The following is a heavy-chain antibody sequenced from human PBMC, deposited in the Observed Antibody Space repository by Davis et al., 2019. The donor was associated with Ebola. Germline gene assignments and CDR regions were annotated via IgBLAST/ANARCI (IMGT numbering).Heavy chain of an antibody. J-gene: IGHJ4*02. CDR2: IYYSGST. CDR3: ARPFGGGQNDY. CDR1: GGSISSYY. Sequence: PSETLSLTCTVSGGSISSYYWSWIRQPPGKGLEWIGYIYYSGSTNYNPSLKSRVTISVDTSKNQFSLKLSSVTAADTAVYYCARPFGGGQNDYWGQGTLVTVSS. D-gene: IGHD3-16*01. V-gene: IGHV4-59*01.